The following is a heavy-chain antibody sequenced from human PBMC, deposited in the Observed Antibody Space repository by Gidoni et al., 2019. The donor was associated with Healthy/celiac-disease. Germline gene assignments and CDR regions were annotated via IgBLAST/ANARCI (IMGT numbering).Heavy chain of an antibody. CDR1: GFTFDDYA. CDR3: AKVGGYSSSWGEFDY. Sequence: EVQLVESGGGLVQPGRSLRLSGAASGFTFDDYAMHWVRQDPGKGLEWVLGISWNSGSIGYADSVKGRFTISRDNAKNSLYLQMNRLRAEDTALYYCAKVGGYSSSWGEFDYWGQGTLVTVSS. J-gene: IGHJ4*02. CDR2: ISWNSGSI. V-gene: IGHV3-9*01. D-gene: IGHD6-6*01.